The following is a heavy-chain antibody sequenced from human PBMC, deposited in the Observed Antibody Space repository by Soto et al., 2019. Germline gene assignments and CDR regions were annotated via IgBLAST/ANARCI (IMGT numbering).Heavy chain of an antibody. D-gene: IGHD1-26*01. V-gene: IGHV1-69*13. CDR2: IIPIFGTA. CDR1: GGTFSSYA. J-gene: IGHJ3*02. CDR3: ASDSDIVGATGGAFDI. Sequence: ASVKVSCKASGGTFSSYAISWVRQAPGQGLEWMGGIIPIFGTANYAQKFQGRVTITADESTRTVYMELSSLRSEDTAVYYCASDSDIVGATGGAFDIWGQGTMVTVSS.